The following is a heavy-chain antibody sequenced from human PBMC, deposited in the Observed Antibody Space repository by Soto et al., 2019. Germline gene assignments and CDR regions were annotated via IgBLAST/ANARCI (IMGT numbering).Heavy chain of an antibody. Sequence: PGGSLRLSCAASGFTFSSYWMSWVRQAPGKGLEWVANIKQDGSEKYYVDSVKGRFTISRDNAKNSLYLQMNSLRAEDTAVYYCARHYDSSGTPHYYYYYGMDVWGQGTTVTVSS. CDR1: GFTFSSYW. D-gene: IGHD3-22*01. V-gene: IGHV3-7*03. CDR2: IKQDGSEK. J-gene: IGHJ6*02. CDR3: ARHYDSSGTPHYYYYYGMDV.